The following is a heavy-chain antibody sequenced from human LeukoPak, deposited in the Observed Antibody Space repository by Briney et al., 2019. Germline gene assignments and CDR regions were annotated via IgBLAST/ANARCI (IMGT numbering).Heavy chain of an antibody. CDR3: ARTRLRLVASAFDI. CDR1: GFTFSSYG. V-gene: IGHV3-30*03. D-gene: IGHD2-8*02. Sequence: GGSLRLSCAASGFTFSSYGMHWVRQAPGKGLEWVAVISYDGSNKDYADSVKGRFTISRDNSKSTLYLQMNSLRAEDTALYYCARTRLRLVASAFDIWGQGTMVTVSS. CDR2: ISYDGSNK. J-gene: IGHJ3*02.